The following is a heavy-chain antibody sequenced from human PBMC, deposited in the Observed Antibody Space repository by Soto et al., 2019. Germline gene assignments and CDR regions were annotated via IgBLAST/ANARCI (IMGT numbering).Heavy chain of an antibody. CDR1: GFTFSSYG. D-gene: IGHD2-21*02. V-gene: IGHV3-30*18. CDR2: ISYDGSNK. J-gene: IGHJ4*02. CDR3: AKGDDCGGVCYPTSH. Sequence: QVQLVESGGGVVQPGRSLRLSCAASGFTFSSYGMHWVRQAPGKGLEWVAVISYDGSNKYYADSVKGRFTISRDNSKNTLYLQMNRLGAEDTAVYYCAKGDDCGGVCYPTSHWGQGTLVTVSS.